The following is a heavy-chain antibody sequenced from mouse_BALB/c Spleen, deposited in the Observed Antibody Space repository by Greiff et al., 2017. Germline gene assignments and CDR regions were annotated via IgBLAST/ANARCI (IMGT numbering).Heavy chain of an antibody. D-gene: IGHD2-1*01. CDR1: GFTFSSYA. Sequence: EVHLVESGGGLVKPGGSLKLSCAASGFTFSSYAMSWVRQTPEKRLEWVATISSGGSYTYYPDSVKGRFTISRDNAKNTLYLQMSSLRSEDTAMYYCATYGNYVFDYWGQGTTLTVSS. CDR3: ATYGNYVFDY. J-gene: IGHJ2*01. V-gene: IGHV5-9-3*01. CDR2: ISSGGSYT.